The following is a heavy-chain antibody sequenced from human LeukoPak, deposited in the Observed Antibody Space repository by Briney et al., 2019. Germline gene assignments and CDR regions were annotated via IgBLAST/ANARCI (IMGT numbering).Heavy chain of an antibody. Sequence: ASVKASCKASGYTFTRYYMDWVRQAPGQGLEWMGWINPNSGGTNYAQKFQGRVTMTRDTSISTAYMELSRLRSDDTAVYYCARDEIRARLYYYGTDVWRQGSTVTVSS. CDR1: GYTFTRYY. J-gene: IGHJ6*01. CDR3: ARDEIRARLYYYGTDV. V-gene: IGHV1-2*02. D-gene: IGHD4-17*01. CDR2: INPNSGGT.